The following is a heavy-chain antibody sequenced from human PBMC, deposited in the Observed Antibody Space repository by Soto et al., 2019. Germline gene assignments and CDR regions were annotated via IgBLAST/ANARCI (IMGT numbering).Heavy chain of an antibody. V-gene: IGHV1-3*01. D-gene: IGHD6-13*01. CDR1: GYTFTSYG. CDR3: VRRHVSATGIDWFDP. Sequence: ASVKVSCKASGYTFTSYGIHWVRQAPGQRLEWMGWINAANDDTKYSPKFQGRVTITRDTSASTAYMELSSLRSEDTAVYYCVRRHVSATGIDWFDPWGQGTLVTVSS. CDR2: INAANDDT. J-gene: IGHJ5*02.